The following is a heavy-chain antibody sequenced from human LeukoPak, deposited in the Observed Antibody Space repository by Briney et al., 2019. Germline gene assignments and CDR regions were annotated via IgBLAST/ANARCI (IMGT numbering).Heavy chain of an antibody. V-gene: IGHV4-34*01. CDR2: INHSGST. Sequence: SETLSLTCAVYGGSFSGYYWSWIRQPPGKGLEWIGEINHSGSTNYNPSLKSRVTISADTSKNQFSLKLSSVTAADTAVYYCARVNLRYYYYYGMDVWGQGTTVTVSS. D-gene: IGHD1-20*01. CDR3: ARVNLRYYYYYGMDV. J-gene: IGHJ6*02. CDR1: GGSFSGYY.